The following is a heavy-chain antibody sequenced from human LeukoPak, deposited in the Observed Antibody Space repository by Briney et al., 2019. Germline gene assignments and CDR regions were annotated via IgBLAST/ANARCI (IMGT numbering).Heavy chain of an antibody. CDR2: IIPIFGTA. CDR3: ARGNTGSHDAFDI. V-gene: IGHV1-69*13. J-gene: IGHJ3*02. Sequence: SVKVSCKASGYTFTSYYMHWVRQAPGQGLEWMGGIIPIFGTANYAQKFQGRVTITANESTSTAYMELSSLRSEDTAVYYCARGNTGSHDAFDIWGQGTMVTVSS. CDR1: GYTFTSYY. D-gene: IGHD1-14*01.